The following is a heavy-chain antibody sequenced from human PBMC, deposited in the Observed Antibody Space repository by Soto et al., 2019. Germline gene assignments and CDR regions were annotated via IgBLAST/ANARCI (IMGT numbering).Heavy chain of an antibody. J-gene: IGHJ4*01. Sequence: VGSLRLSCAASGFIFNSYAMSWVRQAPGKGLEWVSTLTSTGGTYYADSAKGRFPISRDNSKNTLYLQMNNLRAEDTAVYYCAKDGDLYSGYFDYWGHGTLVTVSS. CDR1: GFIFNSYA. CDR3: AKDGDLYSGYFDY. V-gene: IGHV3-23*01. CDR2: LTSTGGT. D-gene: IGHD3-10*01.